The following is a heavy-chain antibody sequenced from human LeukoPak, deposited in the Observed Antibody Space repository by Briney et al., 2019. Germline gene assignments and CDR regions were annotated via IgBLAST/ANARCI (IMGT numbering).Heavy chain of an antibody. D-gene: IGHD3-22*01. V-gene: IGHV3-15*05. CDR2: IKSKTDGGTT. Sequence: GGSLRLSCAASGFTFSNAWMSWVRQAPGKGLEWVGRIKSKTDGGTTDYAAPVKGRFTISRDNAKNLLFLQMNSLRDEDTAVYYCARVTSGYKNDYWGQGTLVTVSS. J-gene: IGHJ4*02. CDR3: ARVTSGYKNDY. CDR1: GFTFSNAW.